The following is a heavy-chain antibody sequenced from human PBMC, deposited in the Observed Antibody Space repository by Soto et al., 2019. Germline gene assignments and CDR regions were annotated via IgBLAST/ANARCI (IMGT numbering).Heavy chain of an antibody. V-gene: IGHV3-48*02. CDR1: GFTFSTYN. J-gene: IGHJ6*02. CDR3: ARDGNRGFDMDV. Sequence: PGGSLRLSCEGSGFTFSTYNMDWVRQAPGKGLEWVSYITNTGGTIYYADSVRGRFTISRDNAKNTLFLQMNSPRDDDTAVYYCARDGNRGFDMDVWGQGTTVTVSS. CDR2: ITNTGGTI.